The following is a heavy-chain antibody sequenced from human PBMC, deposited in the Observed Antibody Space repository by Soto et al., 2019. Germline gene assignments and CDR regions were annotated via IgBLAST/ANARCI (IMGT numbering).Heavy chain of an antibody. Sequence: EVQLLESGGGLVQPGGSLRLSCAASGFTFSRYAMSLVRQAPGKVVALVSAISGSGGSTYYADSVKGRFTIARDNSKNKLYLQMKSVRAEDTAVAYWANVPGDRETADYWGEGTMVTVSS. CDR3: ANVPGDRETADY. J-gene: IGHJ4*02. V-gene: IGHV3-23*01. CDR2: ISGSGGST. CDR1: GFTFSRYA.